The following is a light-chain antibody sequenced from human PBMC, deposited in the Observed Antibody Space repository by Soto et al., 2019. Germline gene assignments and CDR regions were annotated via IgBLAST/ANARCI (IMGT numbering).Light chain of an antibody. Sequence: DLQMTQSPSTLSASVGDRVAISCRASQSVSGWLAWYQQKPGKVPKLLIYQASTLEDGVPSRFSGSGSGTEFTLPISSLQPDDSATYYCQHYNDYSYTFGPGTNLEIK. V-gene: IGKV1-5*03. J-gene: IGKJ2*01. CDR2: QAS. CDR3: QHYNDYSYT. CDR1: QSVSGW.